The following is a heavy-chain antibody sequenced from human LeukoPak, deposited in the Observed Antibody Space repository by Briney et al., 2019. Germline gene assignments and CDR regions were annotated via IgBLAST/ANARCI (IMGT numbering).Heavy chain of an antibody. D-gene: IGHD3-10*01. J-gene: IGHJ4*02. CDR3: ASAYGSGSDY. CDR2: ISSSGSTI. V-gene: IGHV3-11*04. CDR1: GFTFSDYY. Sequence: GGSLRLSCAASGFTFSDYYMSWIREAPGRGLEWVSYISSSGSTIFYADSVKGRFTISRHNAKNSLYLQMSSLRAGDTAVYYCASAYGSGSDYWGQGTLVTVSS.